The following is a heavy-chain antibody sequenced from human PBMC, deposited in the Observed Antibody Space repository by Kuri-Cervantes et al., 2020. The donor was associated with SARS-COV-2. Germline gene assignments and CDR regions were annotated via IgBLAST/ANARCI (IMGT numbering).Heavy chain of an antibody. J-gene: IGHJ4*02. CDR2: MNPNSGNT. CDR3: AKGIAVAGTGGFDY. CDR1: GGTFSSYA. D-gene: IGHD6-19*01. V-gene: IGHV1-8*02. Sequence: ASVKVSCKASGGTFSSYAINWVRQATGQGLEWMGWMNPNSGNTGYAQELQGRVTMTTDTSTSTTYMELRSLRSDDTAVYYCAKGIAVAGTGGFDYWGQGTLVTVSS.